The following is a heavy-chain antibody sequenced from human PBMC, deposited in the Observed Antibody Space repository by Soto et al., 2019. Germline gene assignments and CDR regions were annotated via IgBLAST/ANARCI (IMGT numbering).Heavy chain of an antibody. CDR3: ARYRDTYNSGSSFDS. CDR1: GGSISSNSYY. CDR2: IYYSGST. J-gene: IGHJ5*01. Sequence: PSETLSLTCTFSGGSISSNSYYWGWIRQPPGRGLEWIGAIYYSGSTYYNPSLKSRVTISIDTSKSQFSLKLTSVTAADTAVYYCARYRDTYNSGSSFDSWGQGTLVTVSS. V-gene: IGHV4-39*01. D-gene: IGHD2-15*01.